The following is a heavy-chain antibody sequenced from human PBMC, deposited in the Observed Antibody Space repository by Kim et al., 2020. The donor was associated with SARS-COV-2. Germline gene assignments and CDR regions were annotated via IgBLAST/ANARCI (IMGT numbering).Heavy chain of an antibody. V-gene: IGHV3-33*01. D-gene: IGHD6-19*01. CDR3: ARDLTPLDSWLPSYYYYYYGMDV. J-gene: IGHJ6*02. CDR1: GFTFSSYG. Sequence: LSLTCAASGFTFSSYGMHWVRQAPGKGLEWVAVIWYDGSNKYYADSVKGRFTISRDNSKNTLYLQMNSLRAEDTAVYYCARDLTPLDSWLPSYYYYYYGMDVWGQGTTVTVSS. CDR2: IWYDGSNK.